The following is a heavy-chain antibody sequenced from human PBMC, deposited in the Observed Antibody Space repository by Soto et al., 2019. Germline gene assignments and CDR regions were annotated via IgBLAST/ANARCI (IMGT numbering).Heavy chain of an antibody. Sequence: SETLSLTCAVYGGSFRGYYWSWIRQPPGKGLEWIGEINHSGKTNYNPSLKNQVTKTINTSKNKFSLKLRSLTAVDTVVYYFSRVGRQTLLWFGELLLRNDYWGQGTLVTVSS. CDR3: SRVGRQTLLWFGELLLRNDY. J-gene: IGHJ4*02. CDR2: INHSGKT. CDR1: GGSFRGYY. V-gene: IGHV4-34*01. D-gene: IGHD3-10*01.